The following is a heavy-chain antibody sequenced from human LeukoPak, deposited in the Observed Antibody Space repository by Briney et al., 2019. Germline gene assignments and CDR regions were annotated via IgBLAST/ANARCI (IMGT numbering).Heavy chain of an antibody. V-gene: IGHV3-30*18. CDR2: ISYDGSNK. Sequence: GRSLRLSCAASGFTFNNYGMHWVRQAPGKGLEWVAVISYDGSNKYYADSVKGRFTISRDNSKNTLYLQMNSLRAEDTAVYYCAKDELHPPNSPLDYWGQGTLVTVSS. J-gene: IGHJ4*02. D-gene: IGHD1-7*01. CDR1: GFTFNNYG. CDR3: AKDELHPPNSPLDY.